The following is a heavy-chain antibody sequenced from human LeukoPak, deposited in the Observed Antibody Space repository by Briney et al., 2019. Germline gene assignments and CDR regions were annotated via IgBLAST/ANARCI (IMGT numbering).Heavy chain of an antibody. CDR3: ARGFRHTAMFLGS. CDR2: ISSSGSPI. J-gene: IGHJ5*02. D-gene: IGHD5-18*01. Sequence: GGSLRLSCAASGFTFSSYEMNWVRQAPGEGLEWISCISSSGSPIYYADSVKGRFTISRDNAKNSLYLQMNSLRAEDTAVYYCARGFRHTAMFLGSWGQGTLVTVSS. CDR1: GFTFSSYE. V-gene: IGHV3-48*03.